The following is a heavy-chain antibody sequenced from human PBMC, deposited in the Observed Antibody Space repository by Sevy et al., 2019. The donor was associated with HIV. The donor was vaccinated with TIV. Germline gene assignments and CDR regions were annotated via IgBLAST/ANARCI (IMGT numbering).Heavy chain of an antibody. Sequence: GGSLRLSCAASGFTFSSYGMHWVRQGPGKGLEWVAVIWFDGGNTYYADSVKGRFTISRDIAKNTLHLQMNSLRAEDTTVYYCARDLEFYDSGDYGPAFMPDYWGQGTLVTVSS. J-gene: IGHJ4*02. CDR3: ARDLEFYDSGDYGPAFMPDY. D-gene: IGHD4-17*01. CDR2: IWFDGGNT. CDR1: GFTFSSYG. V-gene: IGHV3-33*01.